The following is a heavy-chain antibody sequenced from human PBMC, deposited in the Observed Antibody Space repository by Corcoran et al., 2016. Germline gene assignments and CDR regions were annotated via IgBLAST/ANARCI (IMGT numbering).Heavy chain of an antibody. J-gene: IGHJ6*02. V-gene: IGHV4-34*01. CDR1: GGSFSGYY. CDR2: INHSGST. CDR3: APAHYRNRSHPPVRPNTSAYDYGMDV. D-gene: IGHD2-2*01. Sequence: QLQQWGAGLLKPSETLSLTCAVYGGSFSGYYGRWIRQPPGKGLEWMGEINHSGSTNYKPSLKSRVTISVDTSKNKFYLKLSSGTAADTAVYYCAPAHYRNRSHPPVRPNTSAYDYGMDVWGQGTTVTVSS.